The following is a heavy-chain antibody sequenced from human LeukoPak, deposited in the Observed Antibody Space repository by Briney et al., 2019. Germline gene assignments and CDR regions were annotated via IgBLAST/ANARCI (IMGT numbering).Heavy chain of an antibody. J-gene: IGHJ5*02. CDR3: ARGIYDILTGYYYNWFDP. Sequence: SETLSLTCAVYGGSFNGYYWSWIRQPPGKGLEWIGEINHSGSTNYSPSLKSRVTLSVDTSKNQFSLKLSSVTAADTAVYYCARGIYDILTGYYYNWFDPWGQGTLVTVSS. CDR1: GGSFNGYY. V-gene: IGHV4-34*01. D-gene: IGHD3-9*01. CDR2: INHSGST.